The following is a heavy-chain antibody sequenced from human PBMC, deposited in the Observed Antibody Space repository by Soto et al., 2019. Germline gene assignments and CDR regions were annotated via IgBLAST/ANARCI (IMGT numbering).Heavy chain of an antibody. CDR1: GFTFSNAW. CDR3: TTGMPSFNYYYYYGMDV. J-gene: IGHJ6*02. D-gene: IGHD2-2*01. Sequence: GGSLRLCCAASGFTFSNAWMSWVRQAPGKGLEWVGRIKSKTDGGATDYAAPVKGRFTISRDDSKNTLYLQMNSLKTEDTAVYYCTTGMPSFNYYYYYGMDVWGQGTTVTVSS. V-gene: IGHV3-15*01. CDR2: IKSKTDGGAT.